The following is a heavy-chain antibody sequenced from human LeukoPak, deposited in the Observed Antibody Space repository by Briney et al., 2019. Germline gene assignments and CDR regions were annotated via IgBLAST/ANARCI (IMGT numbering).Heavy chain of an antibody. CDR2: IITVSETT. J-gene: IGHJ4*02. D-gene: IGHD6-19*01. CDR3: ARGGRYSSAWFFAL. CDR1: GGTFSDYV. Sequence: SVKVSCKASGGTFSDYVITWVRQAPGQGLEWMGGIITVSETTNYAQKFQGRVTFTADESTTTAYMELSSLRSEDTAVYYCARGGRYSSAWFFALWGQGTLVTVSS. V-gene: IGHV1-69*01.